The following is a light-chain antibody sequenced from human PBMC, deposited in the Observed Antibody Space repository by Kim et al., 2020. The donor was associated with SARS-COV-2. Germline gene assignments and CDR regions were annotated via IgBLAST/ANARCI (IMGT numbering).Light chain of an antibody. Sequence: AIQMTQSPSSLSASVGDRVTITCRASQGIRNDLGWYQQKPGRAPNLLIYVTSTLQSGVPSRFSGSGSGTDFTLTISSLQPEDVATYYCLQDYDYPLTFGGETKVEIK. CDR3: LQDYDYPLT. J-gene: IGKJ4*01. CDR1: QGIRND. CDR2: VTS. V-gene: IGKV1-6*01.